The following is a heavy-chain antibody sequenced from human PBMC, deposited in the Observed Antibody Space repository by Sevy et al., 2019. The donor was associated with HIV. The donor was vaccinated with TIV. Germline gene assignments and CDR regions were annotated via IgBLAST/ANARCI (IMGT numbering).Heavy chain of an antibody. V-gene: IGHV3-23*01. Sequence: GGSLRLSCAASGFTFNTHVMNWVRQAPGKGLEWVSSISGFGNTYYADSVRGRFTISRDNAKNTLYLQMNSLRADDTAVYYCAKVLNPALESMMEVTVRSLKGFDVWGQGQWSPSPQ. D-gene: IGHD3-22*01. CDR1: GFTFNTHV. J-gene: IGHJ3*01. CDR3: AKVLNPALESMMEVTVRSLKGFDV. CDR2: ISGFGNT.